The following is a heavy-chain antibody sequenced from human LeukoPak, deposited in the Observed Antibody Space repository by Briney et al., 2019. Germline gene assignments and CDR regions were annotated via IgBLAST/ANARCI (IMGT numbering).Heavy chain of an antibody. CDR2: MNPNSGNT. D-gene: IGHD7-27*01. Sequence: GASVKVSCKASGYTFTSYGINWVRQATGQGLEWMGWMNPNSGNTGYAQKFQGRVTMTRNTSISTAYMELSSLRSEDSAVYYCARAWVMTRLGDALDIWGQGTMVTVSS. CDR1: GYTFTSYG. V-gene: IGHV1-8*02. CDR3: ARAWVMTRLGDALDI. J-gene: IGHJ3*02.